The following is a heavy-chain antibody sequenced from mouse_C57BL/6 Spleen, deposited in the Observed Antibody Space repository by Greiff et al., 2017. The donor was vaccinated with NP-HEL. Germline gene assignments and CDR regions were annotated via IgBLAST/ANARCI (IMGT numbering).Heavy chain of an antibody. J-gene: IGHJ1*03. CDR1: GFSLTSYG. D-gene: IGHD2-4*01. CDR3: AKNHYDPYWYFDV. CDR2: IWRGGST. V-gene: IGHV2-5*01. Sequence: VQGVESGPGLVQPSQSLSITCTVSGFSLTSYGVHWVRQSPGKGLEWLGVIWRGGSTDYNAAFMSRLSITKDNSKSQVFFKMNSLQADDTAIYYCAKNHYDPYWYFDVWGTGTTVTVSS.